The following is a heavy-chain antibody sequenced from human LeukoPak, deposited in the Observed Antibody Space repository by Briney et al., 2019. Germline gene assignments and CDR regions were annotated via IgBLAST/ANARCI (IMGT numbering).Heavy chain of an antibody. V-gene: IGHV3-9*01. CDR3: AKDVIAAAGTAFDI. J-gene: IGHJ3*02. Sequence: GRSLRLSCAASGFTFDDYAMHWARQAPGKGLEWVSGISWNSGSIGYADSVKGRFTISRDNAKNSLYLQMNSLRAEDTALYYCAKDVIAAAGTAFDIWGQGTMVTVSS. CDR1: GFTFDDYA. D-gene: IGHD6-13*01. CDR2: ISWNSGSI.